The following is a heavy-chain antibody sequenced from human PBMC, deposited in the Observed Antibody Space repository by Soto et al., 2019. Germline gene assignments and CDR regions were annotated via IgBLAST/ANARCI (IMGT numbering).Heavy chain of an antibody. V-gene: IGHV4-34*01. D-gene: IGHD2-8*02. CDR2: INHSGST. CDR3: ARDKITGLFDY. Sequence: SETLSLTCAVYGGSFSGYYWTWIRQPPGAGLEWIGEINHSGSTNYNPSLKSRVTISVDTSENQFSLKLTSVTAADTAVYYCARDKITGLFDYWGQGTLVTVSS. J-gene: IGHJ4*02. CDR1: GGSFSGYY.